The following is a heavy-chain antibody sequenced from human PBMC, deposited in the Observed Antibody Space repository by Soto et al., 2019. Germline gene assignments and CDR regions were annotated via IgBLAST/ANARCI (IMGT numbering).Heavy chain of an antibody. CDR3: ARGAAAGSFDY. D-gene: IGHD6-13*01. Sequence: GGSLRISCEASGFTLSNHAMQWVRQAPGEGLEWVAAISKDGSNKYHADSVKGRLTISRDNSKNTLYLQMNSLRPEDTAIYYCARGAAAGSFDYWGQGALVTVSS. CDR2: ISKDGSNK. V-gene: IGHV3-30*04. CDR1: GFTLSNHA. J-gene: IGHJ4*02.